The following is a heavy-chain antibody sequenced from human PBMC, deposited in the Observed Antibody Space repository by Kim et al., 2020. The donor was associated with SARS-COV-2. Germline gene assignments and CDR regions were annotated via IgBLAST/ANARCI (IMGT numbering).Heavy chain of an antibody. CDR2: IWYDGSNK. CDR3: ARNPRWFREGGYYYYMDV. Sequence: GGSLRLSCAASGFTFSSHGMHWVRQAPGKGLEWVAVIWYDGSNKYYADSVKGRFTISRDNSKNTLYLQMNSLRAEDTAVYYCARNPRWFREGGYYYYMDVWGKGTTVTVSS. D-gene: IGHD3-10*01. V-gene: IGHV3-33*01. CDR1: GFTFSSHG. J-gene: IGHJ6*03.